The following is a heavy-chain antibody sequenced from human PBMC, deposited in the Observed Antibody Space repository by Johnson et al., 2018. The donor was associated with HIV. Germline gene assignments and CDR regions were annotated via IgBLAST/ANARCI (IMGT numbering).Heavy chain of an antibody. J-gene: IGHJ3*02. V-gene: IGHV3-23*01. D-gene: IGHD1-26*01. Sequence: EVQLLESGGGLVQPGGSLRLSCAASGFTFSSYAMSWVRQAPGKGLEWVSAISGSGGSTYYADSVKGRFTISRDNSKNTLYLQMNSLRAEDTAVYYCARYRGIGVSYPDAFDIWGQWTMVTVSS. CDR2: ISGSGGST. CDR3: ARYRGIGVSYPDAFDI. CDR1: GFTFSSYA.